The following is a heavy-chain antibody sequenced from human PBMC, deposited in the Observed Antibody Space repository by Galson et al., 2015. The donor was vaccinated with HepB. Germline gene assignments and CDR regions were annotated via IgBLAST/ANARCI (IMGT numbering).Heavy chain of an antibody. CDR3: ARGAERIAAASSGGYGEVYYFDY. V-gene: IGHV3-30-3*01. Sequence: SLRLSCAAYGFTFSSYAMHWVRQAPGKGLEWVAVISYDGSNKYYADSVKGRFTISRDNSKNTLYLQMNSLRAEDTAVYYCARGAERIAAASSGGYGEVYYFDYWGQGTLVTVSS. CDR2: ISYDGSNK. D-gene: IGHD6-13*01. J-gene: IGHJ4*02. CDR1: GFTFSSYA.